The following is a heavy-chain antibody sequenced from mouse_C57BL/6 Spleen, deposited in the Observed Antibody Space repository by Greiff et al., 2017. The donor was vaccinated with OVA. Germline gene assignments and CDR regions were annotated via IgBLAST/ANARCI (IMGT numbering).Heavy chain of an antibody. D-gene: IGHD1-1*01. CDR2: INPSTGGT. CDR3: ARWYYYGSSLYYAMDY. V-gene: IGHV1-42*01. J-gene: IGHJ4*01. CDR1: GYSFTGYY. Sequence: VQLKESGPELVKPGASVKISCKASGYSFTGYYMNWVKQSPEKSLEWIGEINPSTGGTTYNQKFKAKATLTVDKSYSPAYMQLKSLTSEDSAVYYCARWYYYGSSLYYAMDYWGQGTSVTVSS.